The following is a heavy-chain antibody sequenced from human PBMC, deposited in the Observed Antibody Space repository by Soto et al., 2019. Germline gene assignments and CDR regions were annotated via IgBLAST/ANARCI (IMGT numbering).Heavy chain of an antibody. J-gene: IGHJ5*02. CDR2: INPNSGGT. D-gene: IGHD2-2*01. Sequence: GASVKVSCKASGYTFTGYYMHWVRQAPGQGLEWMGWINPNSGGTNYAQKFQGWVTMTRDTSISTAYMELSRLRSDDTAVYYCARAWAYCSSTSRYPWFDPWGQGTLVTVSS. CDR3: ARAWAYCSSTSRYPWFDP. V-gene: IGHV1-2*04. CDR1: GYTFTGYY.